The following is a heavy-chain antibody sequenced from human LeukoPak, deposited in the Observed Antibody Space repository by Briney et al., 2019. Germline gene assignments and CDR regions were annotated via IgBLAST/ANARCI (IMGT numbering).Heavy chain of an antibody. D-gene: IGHD6-13*01. V-gene: IGHV3-7*01. CDR2: IKQDGSEK. CDR3: ARDDPHASAAAGPGDVGY. Sequence: PGGSLRLSCAASGFTFSSYWMSWVRQAPGKGLEWVANIKQDGSEKYYVDSVKGRFTISRDNAKNSLYLQMNSLRAEDTAVYYCARDDPHASAAAGPGDVGYWGQGTLVTVSS. J-gene: IGHJ4*02. CDR1: GFTFSSYW.